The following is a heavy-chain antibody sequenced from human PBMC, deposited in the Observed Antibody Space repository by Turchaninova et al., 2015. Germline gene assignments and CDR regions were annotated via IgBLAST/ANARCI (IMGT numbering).Heavy chain of an antibody. V-gene: IGHV4-4*02. CDR1: GGTIRNINV. J-gene: IGHJ4*02. CDR3: ARGSISVPGPDY. Sequence: VQVQESGPGLVKQSATMSITGNVSGGTIRNINVWTWFRQSSGKGLEWIGEIYQRGTPNYNPSLKSRVTISLDSSMRQFSLNLTSVTAADTAVYFCARGSISVPGPDYWGQGLLVTVSS. CDR2: IYQRGTP.